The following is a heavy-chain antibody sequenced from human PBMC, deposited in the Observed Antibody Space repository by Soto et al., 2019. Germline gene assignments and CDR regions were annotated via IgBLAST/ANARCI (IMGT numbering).Heavy chain of an antibody. Sequence: ASVKVSCKASGYTFTSYYMHWVRQAPGQGLEWMGIINPSGGSTGYAQKFQGRVTMTRDTSTSTVYMELSSLRSEDTAVYYCARVRDPNYYYYGMDFWGQGTKVTVSS. V-gene: IGHV1-46*01. J-gene: IGHJ6*02. CDR1: GYTFTSYY. CDR3: ARVRDPNYYYYGMDF. D-gene: IGHD2-21*02. CDR2: INPSGGST.